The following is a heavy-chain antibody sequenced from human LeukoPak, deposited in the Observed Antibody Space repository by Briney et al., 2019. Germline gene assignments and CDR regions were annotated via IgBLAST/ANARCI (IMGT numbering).Heavy chain of an antibody. D-gene: IGHD3-22*01. Sequence: GASVKVSCKTSGYTFISYGIIWVRQASGQGLEWMGWISAYNSYTNYARKFQPTVTMTTDTSTNTAFLELRNLKADDTAVYYCARGYFDSSGYRYYYDNWGQGTLVTVSS. V-gene: IGHV1-18*01. CDR3: ARGYFDSSGYRYYYDN. CDR2: ISAYNSYT. CDR1: GYTFISYG. J-gene: IGHJ4*02.